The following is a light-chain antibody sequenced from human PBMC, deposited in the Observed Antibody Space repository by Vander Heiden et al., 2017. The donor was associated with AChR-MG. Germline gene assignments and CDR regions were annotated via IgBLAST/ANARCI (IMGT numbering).Light chain of an antibody. CDR3: RQALQSPRT. CDR1: QSLLHSNGYNY. Sequence: DIVMTQSPLSLPVTPGEPASISCRSSQSLLHSNGYNYLDWYLQKPGQSPHLLIYLGSNRASGVPDRFSGSGSGTDFTLKISRVEAEDVGVYFCRQALQSPRTFGQRTKLEIK. V-gene: IGKV2-28*01. CDR2: LGS. J-gene: IGKJ2*01.